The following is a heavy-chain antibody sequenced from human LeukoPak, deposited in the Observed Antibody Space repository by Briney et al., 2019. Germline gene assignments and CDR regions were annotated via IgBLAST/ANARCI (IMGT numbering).Heavy chain of an antibody. CDR3: ARARRGYSYGLDY. V-gene: IGHV4-34*01. Sequence: SETLSLTCAVYGGSFSGYYWSWIRQPPGKGLKWIGEINHSGSTNYNPSLKSRVTISVDTSKNQFSLKLSSATAADTAVYYCARARRGYSYGLDYWGQGTLVTVSS. D-gene: IGHD5-18*01. CDR2: INHSGST. J-gene: IGHJ4*02. CDR1: GGSFSGYY.